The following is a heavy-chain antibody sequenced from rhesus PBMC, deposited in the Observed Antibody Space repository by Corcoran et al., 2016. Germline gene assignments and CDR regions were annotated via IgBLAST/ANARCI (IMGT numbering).Heavy chain of an antibody. CDR3: ARDCNYVAFDY. D-gene: IGHD1-26*01. CDR1: GYSFTSYS. Sequence: QVQLVQSGAEVKKPGASVKLSCKASGYSFTSYSINWVRQAPGKGLEWMGWIAPNNGNTVYAQRFQGRFTMTRDTSTSTVYMELSSLRSEDTAVYYCARDCNYVAFDYWGQGVLVTVSS. J-gene: IGHJ4*01. CDR2: IAPNNGNT. V-gene: IGHV1-200*01.